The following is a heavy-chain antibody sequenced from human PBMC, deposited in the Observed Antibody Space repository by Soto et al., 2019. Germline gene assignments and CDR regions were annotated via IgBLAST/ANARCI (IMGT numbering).Heavy chain of an antibody. D-gene: IGHD2-8*01. CDR2: VYYRGST. J-gene: IGHJ4*02. V-gene: IGHV4-39*01. Sequence: SETLSLTYTFSGFSVSSSSYYRGWVRQPPGKGLEWIGSVYYRGSTYYNPSLESRVTISVDKSKNQFSLKLMSLSAADTAVYYCGRLEGMATISYYFDYWGQGALVTVS. CDR3: GRLEGMATISYYFDY. CDR1: GFSVSSSSYY.